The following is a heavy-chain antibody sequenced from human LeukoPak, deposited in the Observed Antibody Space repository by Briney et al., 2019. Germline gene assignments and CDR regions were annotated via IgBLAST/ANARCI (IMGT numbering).Heavy chain of an antibody. V-gene: IGHV3-64*01. Sequence: GGSLRLSCVVSGFTFXXXXXXXVRQAPGKGLEYVSAISSNGGGTXXANSVKGRFTISRDNSKNTLYLQMGSLRVEDMAVYYCARASSGWYGYWGQGTLVTVSS. CDR3: ARASSGWYGY. CDR1: GFTFXXXX. J-gene: IGHJ4*02. D-gene: IGHD6-19*01. CDR2: ISSNGGGT.